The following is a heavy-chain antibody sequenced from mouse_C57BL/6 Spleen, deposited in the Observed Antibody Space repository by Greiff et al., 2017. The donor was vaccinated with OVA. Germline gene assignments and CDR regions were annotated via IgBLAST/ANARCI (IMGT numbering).Heavy chain of an antibody. Sequence: EVKLVESGGGLVKPGGSLKLSCAASGFTFSDYGMHWVRQAPEKGLEWVAYISSGSSTIYYADTVTGRFTISRDNAKNTLFLQMTSLRSEDTAMYYCAGTTVVATDYAMDYWGQGTSVTVSS. CDR3: AGTTVVATDYAMDY. CDR2: ISSGSSTI. CDR1: GFTFSDYG. J-gene: IGHJ4*01. D-gene: IGHD1-1*01. V-gene: IGHV5-17*01.